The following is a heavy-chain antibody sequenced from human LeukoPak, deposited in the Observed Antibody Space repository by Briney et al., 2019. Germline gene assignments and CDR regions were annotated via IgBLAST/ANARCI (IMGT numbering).Heavy chain of an antibody. CDR1: GGTFSSYA. Sequence: GASVKVSCKASGGTFSSYAISWVRQAPGQGLEWMGGIIPIFGTANYAQKFQGRVTITADESTSTAYMELSSLRSEDTAVYYCARAVSSSWSPGAEYFQHWGQGTLVTVSS. CDR2: IIPIFGTA. V-gene: IGHV1-69*13. D-gene: IGHD6-13*01. CDR3: ARAVSSSWSPGAEYFQH. J-gene: IGHJ1*01.